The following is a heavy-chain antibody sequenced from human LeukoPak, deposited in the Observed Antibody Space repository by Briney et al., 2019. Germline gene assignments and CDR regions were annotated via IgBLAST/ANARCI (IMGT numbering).Heavy chain of an antibody. CDR2: IKQDETEK. Sequence: GGSLRLSCTASGFTFSNFWMGWVRQAPGKGLEWVANIKQDETEKFYLGSVKGRFTISRDNAKNSLYLQMNTLRAEDTAIYYCAKDRTVGASYWYFDLWGRGTLVTVSS. CDR1: GFTFSNFW. CDR3: AKDRTVGASYWYFDL. D-gene: IGHD1-26*01. V-gene: IGHV3-7*03. J-gene: IGHJ2*01.